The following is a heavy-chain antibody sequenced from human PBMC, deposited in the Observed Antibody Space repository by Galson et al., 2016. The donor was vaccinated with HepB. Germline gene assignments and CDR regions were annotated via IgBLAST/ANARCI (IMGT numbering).Heavy chain of an antibody. V-gene: IGHV4-30-4*01. CDR1: GGSISSGDYY. D-gene: IGHD3-10*01. CDR2: IYYSGST. J-gene: IGHJ6*02. CDR3: ARECITMVRGVPDV. Sequence: TLSLTCTVSGGSISSGDYYWSWIRQPPGKGLQLIGYIYYSGSTYYNPSLKSRVTISVDTSKNQFSLKLSSVTAAATAVYYCARECITMVRGVPDVWGQGTTVTVSS.